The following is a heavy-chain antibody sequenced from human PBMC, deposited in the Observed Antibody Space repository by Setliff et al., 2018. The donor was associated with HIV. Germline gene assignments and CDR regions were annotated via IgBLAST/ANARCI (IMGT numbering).Heavy chain of an antibody. J-gene: IGHJ3*02. Sequence: GGSLRLSCAASGFTFSSSWMHWVRQALGKGLVWVSRINTDGSNTNYADSVKGRFTISRDNAKNSLYLQMNSLRAEDMALYYCVRDKWLVPDTFDIWGQGTMVTVSS. V-gene: IGHV3-74*01. CDR3: VRDKWLVPDTFDI. CDR1: GFTFSSSW. D-gene: IGHD6-19*01. CDR2: INTDGSNT.